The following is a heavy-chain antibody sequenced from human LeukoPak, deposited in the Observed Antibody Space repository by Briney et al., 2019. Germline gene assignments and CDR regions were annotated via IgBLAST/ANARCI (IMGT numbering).Heavy chain of an antibody. V-gene: IGHV4-31*03. D-gene: IGHD3-22*01. Sequence: PSQTLSLTCTVSGGSISSGGYYWSWIRQHPGKGLEWIGYIYYSGSTYYNPSLKSRVTISVDTSKNQFSLKLSSVTAADTAVYYCARDSPDSSGYYAYWGQGTLVTVSS. CDR2: IYYSGST. CDR1: GGSISSGGYY. CDR3: ARDSPDSSGYYAY. J-gene: IGHJ4*02.